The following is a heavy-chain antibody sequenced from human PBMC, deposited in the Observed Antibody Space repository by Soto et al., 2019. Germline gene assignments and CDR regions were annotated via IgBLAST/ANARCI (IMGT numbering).Heavy chain of an antibody. V-gene: IGHV3-23*01. CDR1: GLTFSGDA. Sequence: EVQLLESGGGLVQPGGSLRLSCAASGLTFSGDAMTWVRQAPGKGLEWVSAIRGRGGTTYYADSVKGRFAISRDSSKNTLYLQTTILRADDTATYYCAKHRGGTSDAFDIWGQETMVSVSS. CDR3: AKHRGGTSDAFDI. CDR2: IRGRGGTT. J-gene: IGHJ3*02.